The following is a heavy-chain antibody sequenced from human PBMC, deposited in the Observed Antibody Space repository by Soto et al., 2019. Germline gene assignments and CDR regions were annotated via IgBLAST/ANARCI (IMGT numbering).Heavy chain of an antibody. D-gene: IGHD6-19*01. CDR2: IWYDGSNK. CDR1: GFTFSSYA. CDR3: ASWLKTSGWYVLLEGSFDY. J-gene: IGHJ4*02. V-gene: IGHV3-33*08. Sequence: PGGSLRLSCAASGFTFSSYAMHWVRQAPGKGLEWVAVIWYDGSNKYYADSVKGRFTISRDNSKNTLYLQMNSLRAEDTAVYYCASWLKTSGWYVLLEGSFDYWGQGTLVTVSS.